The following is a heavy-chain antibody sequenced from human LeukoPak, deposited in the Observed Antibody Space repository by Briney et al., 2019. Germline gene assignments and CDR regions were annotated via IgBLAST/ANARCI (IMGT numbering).Heavy chain of an antibody. V-gene: IGHV1-2*02. CDR1: GYTFTDYY. J-gene: IGHJ4*02. CDR2: INPNSGGT. Sequence: ASVKVSCKASGYTFTDYYMHWVRQAPGQGLEWMGWINPNSGGTNYAQKFQGRVTMTRDTSISTAYMDLSRLRSDDTAVYYCARIWHCHGGTCPENFDYWGQGTLVTVSS. D-gene: IGHD2-15*01. CDR3: ARIWHCHGGTCPENFDY.